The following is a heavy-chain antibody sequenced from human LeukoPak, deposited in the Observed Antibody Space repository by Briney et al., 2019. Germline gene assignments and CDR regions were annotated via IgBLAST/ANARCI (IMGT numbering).Heavy chain of an antibody. D-gene: IGHD4-23*01. J-gene: IGHJ4*02. CDR1: GFTFSNAW. Sequence: GSLRLSCAASGFTFSNAWMSWVRQPPGKGLEWIGEINHSGSTNYNPSFKSRVTISVDTSKNQFSLKLSSVTAADTAVYYCARTESHRGGKNYFDYWGQGTLVTVSS. V-gene: IGHV4-34*01. CDR3: ARTESHRGGKNYFDY. CDR2: INHSGST.